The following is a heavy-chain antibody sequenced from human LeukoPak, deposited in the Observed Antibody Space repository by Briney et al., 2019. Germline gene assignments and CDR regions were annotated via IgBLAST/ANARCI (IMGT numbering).Heavy chain of an antibody. CDR3: ARGVTLQYYYYYMDV. CDR2: VYYSGTT. CDR1: GGSISLSYYY. D-gene: IGHD3-16*01. J-gene: IGHJ6*03. Sequence: SETLSLTCSVSGGSISLSYYYWGWIRQPPGKALEWIGSVYYSGTTSYNPSLKSRVTISVDMSKNHFSLRLSSVTAADTAMYYCARGVTLQYYYYYMDVWGKGTTVTVSS. V-gene: IGHV4-39*07.